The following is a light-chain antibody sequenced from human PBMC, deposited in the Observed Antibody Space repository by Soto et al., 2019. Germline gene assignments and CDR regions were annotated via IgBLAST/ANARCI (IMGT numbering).Light chain of an antibody. CDR3: PQYGNSRWT. J-gene: IGKJ1*01. V-gene: IGKV3-20*01. CDR1: QSVSSSY. CDR2: GTS. Sequence: EIVLTQSPDTLSLSPGERATLSCRASQSVSSSYLAWYQQTPCQAPRLLIYGTSNRATGIPDRFSGSGSGTDFTLTISRLEPEDFAVYYCPQYGNSRWTFGQGTKVEIK.